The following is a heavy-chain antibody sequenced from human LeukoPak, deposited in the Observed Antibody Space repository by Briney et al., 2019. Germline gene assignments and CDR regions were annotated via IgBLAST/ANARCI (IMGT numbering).Heavy chain of an antibody. D-gene: IGHD3-10*01. Sequence: ASVKVSCKASGYTFTSYGISWVRQAPGQGLEWMGWISAYNGNTNYAQKPQGRVTMTTDTSTSTAYMELRSLRSDDTAVYYCARDRGSLMVRGVITPEYFQHWGQGTLVTVSS. CDR1: GYTFTSYG. CDR2: ISAYNGNT. V-gene: IGHV1-18*01. J-gene: IGHJ1*01. CDR3: ARDRGSLMVRGVITPEYFQH.